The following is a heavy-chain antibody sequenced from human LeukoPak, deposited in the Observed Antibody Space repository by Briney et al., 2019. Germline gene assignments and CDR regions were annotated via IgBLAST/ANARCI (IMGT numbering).Heavy chain of an antibody. V-gene: IGHV4-61*02. Sequence: SQTLSLTCTVSGGSISSGSYYWSWIRQPAGKGLEWIGRIYTSGSTNYNPSLKSRVTISVDTSKNQFSLKLSSVTAADTAVYYCASPPAGYSSSWYGNWGQGTLVIVSS. CDR1: GGSISSGSYY. CDR3: ASPPAGYSSSWYGN. CDR2: IYTSGST. D-gene: IGHD6-13*01. J-gene: IGHJ4*02.